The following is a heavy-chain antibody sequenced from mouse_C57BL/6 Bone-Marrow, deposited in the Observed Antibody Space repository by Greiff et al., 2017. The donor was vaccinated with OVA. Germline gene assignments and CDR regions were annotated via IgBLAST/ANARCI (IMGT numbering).Heavy chain of an antibody. J-gene: IGHJ4*01. CDR3: ARVRYYYGSSYAMDY. CDR2: IDPEDGET. Sequence: EVKLMESGAELVKPGASVKLSCTASGFNIKDYYMHWVKQRTEQGLEWIGRIDPEDGETKYAPKFQGKATITADTSSNTAYLQLSSLTSEDTAVYDRARVRYYYGSSYAMDYWGQGTSVTVSS. V-gene: IGHV14-2*01. D-gene: IGHD1-1*01. CDR1: GFNIKDYY.